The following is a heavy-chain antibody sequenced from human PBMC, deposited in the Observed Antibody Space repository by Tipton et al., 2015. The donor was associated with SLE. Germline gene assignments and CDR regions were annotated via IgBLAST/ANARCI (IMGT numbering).Heavy chain of an antibody. D-gene: IGHD3-10*01. V-gene: IGHV1-69*08. CDR2: ITPILGTA. Sequence: QVQLVPSGAEVKKPGSSVKVSCKASGGTFSSYTISWVRQAPGQGLEWMGRITPILGTAKYAQKFQGRITITADKSTSTAYMELSSLRSEDTAVYYCARGLGPLGAFDIWGQWTMVTVSS. CDR1: GGTFSSYT. J-gene: IGHJ3*02. CDR3: ARGLGPLGAFDI.